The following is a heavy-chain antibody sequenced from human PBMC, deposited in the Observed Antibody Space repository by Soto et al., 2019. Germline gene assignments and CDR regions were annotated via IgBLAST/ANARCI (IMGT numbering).Heavy chain of an antibody. V-gene: IGHV1-46*01. CDR1: GYTFTSYY. D-gene: IGHD3-22*01. Sequence: ASVKVSCKASGYTFTSYYMHWVRQAPGQGLEWMGIINPSGGSTSYAQKFQGRVTMTRDTSTSTVYMELSSLRSEDTALYYCAIRASYYDSSGYFDYWGQGTLVTVSS. J-gene: IGHJ4*02. CDR3: AIRASYYDSSGYFDY. CDR2: INPSGGST.